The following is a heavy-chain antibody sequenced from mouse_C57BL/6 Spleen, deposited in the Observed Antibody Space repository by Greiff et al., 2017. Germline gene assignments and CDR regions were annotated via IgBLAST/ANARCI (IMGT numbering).Heavy chain of an antibody. Sequence: VQLQQSGAELVRPGASVKLSCTASGFNIKDDYMHWVKQRPEQGLAWIGWIDPENGDTEYASKFQGKATITADTSSNTAYLQLSSLTSEDTAVYYCTTDSITTVVATNFDYGGQGTTLTVSS. CDR1: GFNIKDDY. CDR3: TTDSITTVVATNFDY. D-gene: IGHD1-1*01. V-gene: IGHV14-4*01. CDR2: IDPENGDT. J-gene: IGHJ2*01.